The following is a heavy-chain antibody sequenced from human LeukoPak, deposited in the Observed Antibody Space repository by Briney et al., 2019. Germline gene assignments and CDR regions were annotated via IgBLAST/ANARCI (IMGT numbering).Heavy chain of an antibody. CDR2: ISGSGGST. V-gene: IGHV3-23*01. CDR1: GFTFSSYA. J-gene: IGHJ4*02. D-gene: IGHD3-22*01. CDR3: AKSQKYYYDSSGLDY. Sequence: GGSLRLSCAASGFTFSSYAMSWVRQAPGKGLEWVSAISGSGGSTYYADSVKGRFTISRDNSKNTLYLQMNSPRAEDTGVYYCAKSQKYYYDSSGLDYWGQGTLVTVSS.